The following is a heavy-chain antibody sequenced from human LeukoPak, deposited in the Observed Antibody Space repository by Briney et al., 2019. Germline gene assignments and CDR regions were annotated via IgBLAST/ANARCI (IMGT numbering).Heavy chain of an antibody. CDR2: IYYSGST. J-gene: IGHJ6*04. CDR1: GGSISSYY. V-gene: IGHV4-59*01. CDR3: ARANWSYGMDV. Sequence: SETLSLTCTVSGGSISSYYWSWIRQPPGKGLEWIGDIYYSGSTNYNPSLKSRLTISVDTSKNQFSLKLSSVTAADTAVYYCARANWSYGMDVWGKGTTVTVSS. D-gene: IGHD1-1*01.